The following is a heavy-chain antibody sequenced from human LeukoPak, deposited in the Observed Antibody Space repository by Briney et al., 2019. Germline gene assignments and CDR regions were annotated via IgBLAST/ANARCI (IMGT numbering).Heavy chain of an antibody. CDR2: ISSSSSYI. D-gene: IGHD2-2*02. CDR1: GFTFSSYS. Sequence: GGSPRLSCAASGFTFSSYSMNWVRQAPGKGLEWVSSISSSSSYIYYADSVKGRFTISRDNAKNSLYLQMNSLRAEDTAVYYCARADIVVVPAAINYFDYWGQGTLVTVSS. V-gene: IGHV3-21*01. J-gene: IGHJ4*02. CDR3: ARADIVVVPAAINYFDY.